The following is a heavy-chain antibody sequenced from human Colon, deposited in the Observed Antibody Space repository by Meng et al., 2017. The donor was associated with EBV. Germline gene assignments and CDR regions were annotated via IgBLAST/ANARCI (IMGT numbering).Heavy chain of an antibody. J-gene: IGHJ5*02. CDR2: SNVNGSP. Sequence: AHLYLWGARQMYSSASPAPHVCCDGSLLHRYDLPLTRPAPRTGLELICESNVNGSPNFNPSLKCRSTISVDTSKNQFSLKLSSVTAADTAVYYCARGLAWFRELLSINWFDPWGQGTLVTVSS. CDR3: ARGLAWFRELLSINWFDP. V-gene: IGHV4-34*01. D-gene: IGHD3-10*01. CDR1: SLLHRYD.